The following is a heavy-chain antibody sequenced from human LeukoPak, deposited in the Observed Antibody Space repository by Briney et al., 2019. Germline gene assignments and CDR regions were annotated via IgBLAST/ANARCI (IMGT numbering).Heavy chain of an antibody. Sequence: SETLSLTCTVSGGSISSYYWSWIRQPAGKGLEWIGRIYTSGSTNYNPSLKSRVTMSVDTSKNQFSLKLSSVTAADTAVYYCARRTPYYYGSGSYREYYFDYWGQGTLVTVSS. D-gene: IGHD3-10*01. J-gene: IGHJ4*02. CDR2: IYTSGST. V-gene: IGHV4-4*07. CDR1: GGSISSYY. CDR3: ARRTPYYYGSGSYREYYFDY.